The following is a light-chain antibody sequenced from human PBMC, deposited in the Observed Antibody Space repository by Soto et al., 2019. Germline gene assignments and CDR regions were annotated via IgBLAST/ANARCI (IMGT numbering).Light chain of an antibody. Sequence: DIQMTQSPSSLSASVGDRVTITCQASQDSSNYLNWYQQKPGKAPKLLIYDASNLETGVPSRFSGSGSGTDFTFTISSLQPGDIATYYCQQYDNLPPFTFGPGTKVDIK. J-gene: IGKJ3*01. CDR1: QDSSNY. CDR3: QQYDNLPPFT. CDR2: DAS. V-gene: IGKV1-33*01.